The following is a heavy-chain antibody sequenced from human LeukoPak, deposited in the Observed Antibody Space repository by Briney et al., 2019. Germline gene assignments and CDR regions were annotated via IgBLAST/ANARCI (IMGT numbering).Heavy chain of an antibody. Sequence: PGGSLRLSCAASEFTFDDYGMSWVRQAPGKGLEWVSGINWNGGSTGYADSVKGRFTISRDNAKNSLYLQMNSLRAEDTALYYCARAKITIFGVVIISYYFDYWGQGTLVTVSS. CDR3: ARAKITIFGVVIISYYFDY. CDR1: EFTFDDYG. J-gene: IGHJ4*02. CDR2: INWNGGST. D-gene: IGHD3-3*01. V-gene: IGHV3-20*04.